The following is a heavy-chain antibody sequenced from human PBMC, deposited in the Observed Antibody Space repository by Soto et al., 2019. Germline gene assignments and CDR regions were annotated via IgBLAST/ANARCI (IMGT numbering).Heavy chain of an antibody. CDR3: AHRVLRTVFGLVTTTAIYFDF. V-gene: IGHV2-5*02. Sequence: QITLNESGPTVVRPTETLTLTCRFSGFSLTTSGVGVGWIRQSPGKAPKCLALINWDDDKRYSASLKSRLTITKDTSKNQVVLTVSDLDPTDTATYYCAHRVLRTVFGLVTTTAIYFDFWGQGTPVAVSS. D-gene: IGHD3-3*01. CDR1: GFSLTTSGVG. CDR2: INWDDDK. J-gene: IGHJ4*02.